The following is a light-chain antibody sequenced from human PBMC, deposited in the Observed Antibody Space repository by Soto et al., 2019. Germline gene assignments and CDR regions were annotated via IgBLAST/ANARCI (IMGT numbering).Light chain of an antibody. CDR3: QQRSNWPRT. V-gene: IGKV3-11*01. CDR1: QSVSSS. Sequence: EIVLTQSPATLSLSPGERATLSCRASQSVSSSLAWYQQKPGQAPRLLIYDASNRATGIPARFSGSGSGTDFTLTISSLEPGDFAVYYCQQRSNWPRTFGQGTKLEIK. J-gene: IGKJ2*01. CDR2: DAS.